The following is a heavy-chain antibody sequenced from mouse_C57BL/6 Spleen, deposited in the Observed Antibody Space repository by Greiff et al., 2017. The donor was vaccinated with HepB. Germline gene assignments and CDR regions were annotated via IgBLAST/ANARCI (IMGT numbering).Heavy chain of an antibody. V-gene: IGHV1-59*01. CDR1: GYTFTSYW. CDR2: IDPSDSYT. D-gene: IGHD1-1*01. J-gene: IGHJ2*01. Sequence: VQLQQPGAELVRPGTSVKLSCKASGYTFTSYWMHWVKQRPGQGLEWIGVIDPSDSYTNYNQKFKGKATLTVDTSSSTAYMQLGSLTSADSAVYYCARGDYGYYFDYWGQGTTLTVSS. CDR3: ARGDYGYYFDY.